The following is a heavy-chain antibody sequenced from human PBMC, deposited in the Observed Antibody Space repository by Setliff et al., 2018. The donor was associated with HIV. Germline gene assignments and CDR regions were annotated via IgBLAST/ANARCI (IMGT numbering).Heavy chain of an antibody. CDR3: ARDSGGGPLLDAFDI. CDR1: GGSISSGSNY. Sequence: SETLSLTCTVSGGSISSGSNYWSWIRQPAGKGLEWIGRIYTSGSTNYNPSLKSPVTISVDTSNNQFSLKLSTVTAADTAGYYCARDSGGGPLLDAFDIWGQGTMVTVSS. D-gene: IGHD3-16*01. J-gene: IGHJ3*02. V-gene: IGHV4-61*02. CDR2: IYTSGST.